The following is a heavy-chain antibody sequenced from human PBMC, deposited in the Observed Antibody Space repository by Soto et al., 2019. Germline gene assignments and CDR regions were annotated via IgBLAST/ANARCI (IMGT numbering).Heavy chain of an antibody. CDR3: ARGGLVALFDY. J-gene: IGHJ4*02. CDR1: GGSFSGYY. CDR2: INHSGST. V-gene: IGHV4-34*01. D-gene: IGHD2-8*02. Sequence: SEPLSLTCAVYGGSFSGYYWSWIRQPPGKGLEWIGEINHSGSTNYNPSLKSRVTISVDTSKNQFSLKLSSVTAADTAVYYCARGGLVALFDYWGQGTLVTVSS.